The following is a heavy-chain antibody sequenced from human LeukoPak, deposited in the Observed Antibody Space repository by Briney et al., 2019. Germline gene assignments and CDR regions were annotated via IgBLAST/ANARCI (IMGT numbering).Heavy chain of an antibody. CDR1: GGSLKSHF. CDR2: MFHSGTT. J-gene: IGHJ2*01. CDR3: AREDYDDSGAWYFDL. D-gene: IGHD3-3*01. V-gene: IGHV4-59*11. Sequence: SETLSLTCTVSGGSLKSHFWSWVRQPPGKRLEWIGYMFHSGTTNYNPSLKSRVTISVDKSKNQFSLKLSSVTAADTAVYYCAREDYDDSGAWYFDLWGRGTLVTVSS.